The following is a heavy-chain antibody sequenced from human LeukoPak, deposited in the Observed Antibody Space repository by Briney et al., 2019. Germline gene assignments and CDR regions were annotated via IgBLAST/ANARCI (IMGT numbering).Heavy chain of an antibody. V-gene: IGHV1-24*01. J-gene: IGHJ4*02. D-gene: IGHD4-17*01. CDR3: ATTFCGDYH. CDR2: FDPRDGEA. Sequence: GASLKVSCKVSGFTLTELYMHWGREAPGKGLEWRGGFDPRDGEAIYGQNFQRSVTMHEDTSTHTAYMERSRLRSEDTAMYYWATTFCGDYHWGKGTLVTVSS. CDR1: GFTLTELY.